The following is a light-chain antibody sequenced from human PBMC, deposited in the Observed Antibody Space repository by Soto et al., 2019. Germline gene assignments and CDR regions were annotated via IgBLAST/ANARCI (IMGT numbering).Light chain of an antibody. Sequence: DMPMTQSPTTLSASVGDRVTITCRASQNIRSWLAWYQQKPGKAPKVLIYDASTLESGVPSRFSGSGFGTEFTLTISSLQPEDFATYYCQQANSFPLTFGGGTKVEIK. CDR3: QQANSFPLT. CDR2: DAS. V-gene: IGKV1-5*01. J-gene: IGKJ4*01. CDR1: QNIRSW.